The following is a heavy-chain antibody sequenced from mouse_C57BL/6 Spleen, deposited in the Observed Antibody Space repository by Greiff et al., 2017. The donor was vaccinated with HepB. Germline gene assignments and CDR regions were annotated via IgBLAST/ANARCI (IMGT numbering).Heavy chain of an antibody. CDR3: TTGLYYFDY. Sequence: EVQGVESGAELVRPGASVKLSCTASGFNIKDDYMHWVKQRPEQGLEWIGWIDPENGDTEYASKFQGKATITADTSSNTAYLQLSSLTAEDTAVYYCTTGLYYFDYWGQGTTLTVSS. CDR2: IDPENGDT. CDR1: GFNIKDDY. J-gene: IGHJ2*01. V-gene: IGHV14-4*01.